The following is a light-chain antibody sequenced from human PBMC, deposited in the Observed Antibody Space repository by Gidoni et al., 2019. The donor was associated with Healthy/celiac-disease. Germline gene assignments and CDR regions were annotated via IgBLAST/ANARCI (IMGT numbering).Light chain of an antibody. V-gene: IGKV3-11*01. CDR1: QSVSSY. Sequence: EIVLTQSPAPLSLSPGERATLSCRASQSVSSYLAWYQQKPGQAPRLLIYDASNRATGIPARFSGSGVGEDFNLTSSRLEAENFSGYYRQQRNNWTLTFGGGTKVEIK. CDR2: DAS. CDR3: QQRNNWTLT. J-gene: IGKJ4*01.